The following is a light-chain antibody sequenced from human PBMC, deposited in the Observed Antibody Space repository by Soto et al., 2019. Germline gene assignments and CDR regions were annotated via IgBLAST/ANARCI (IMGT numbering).Light chain of an antibody. CDR3: QSVDSSATYRV. Sequence: SYELTQPPSVSVSPGQTARITCSGDALPKQYAYWFQQKPGQAPVLVIYKDTERPSGIPERFSGSSSGTTVTLTISGVQAEDEADYYCQSVDSSATYRVFGGGTKVTVL. V-gene: IGLV3-25*03. CDR2: KDT. CDR1: ALPKQY. J-gene: IGLJ2*01.